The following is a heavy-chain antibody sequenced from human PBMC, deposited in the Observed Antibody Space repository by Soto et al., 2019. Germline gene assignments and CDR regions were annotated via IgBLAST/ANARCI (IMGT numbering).Heavy chain of an antibody. CDR3: ARDSSGFHWYFDL. Sequence: QVQLQQSGPGLVKPSQTLSLICAISGDSVSSATATWSWIRQSPSRGLEWLGRTYYRSKWYNDYAVSVKSRXALTXDXTKIQLSLQLSSVTPEDTAVYFCARDSSGFHWYFDLWGRGTLVTVSS. D-gene: IGHD6-19*01. J-gene: IGHJ2*01. CDR2: TYYRSKWYN. CDR1: GDSVSSATAT. V-gene: IGHV6-1*02.